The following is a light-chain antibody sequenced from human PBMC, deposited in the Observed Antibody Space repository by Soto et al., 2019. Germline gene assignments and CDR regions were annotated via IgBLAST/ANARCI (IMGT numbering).Light chain of an antibody. Sequence: HSVLTQPASVSGSPGQSITISCSGTNTDVGAYDYVSWYQQHPGKAPKLILYDVINRPSGVSDRFSGSKSGNTASLTISGLQAEDEAEYFCSSYSTISNLVFGTGTKLTVL. CDR1: NTDVGAYDY. V-gene: IGLV2-14*03. CDR3: SSYSTISNLV. CDR2: DVI. J-gene: IGLJ1*01.